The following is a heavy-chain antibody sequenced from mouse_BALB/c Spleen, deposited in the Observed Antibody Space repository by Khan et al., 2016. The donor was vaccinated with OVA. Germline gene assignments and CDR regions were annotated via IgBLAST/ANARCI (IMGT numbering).Heavy chain of an antibody. D-gene: IGHD1-1*01. J-gene: IGHJ4*01. Sequence: QVQLKQSGAELMKPGASVKISCKATGYTFSSYWIEWVKQRPGHGLEWIGEILPGSGSTNYNEKFKGKATFTADTSSNTAYMQLSSLTSEDSAVYYCAGGCSSYDYYAMDYWGQGTSVTVSS. CDR3: AGGCSSYDYYAMDY. CDR1: GYTFSSYW. V-gene: IGHV1-9*01. CDR2: ILPGSGST.